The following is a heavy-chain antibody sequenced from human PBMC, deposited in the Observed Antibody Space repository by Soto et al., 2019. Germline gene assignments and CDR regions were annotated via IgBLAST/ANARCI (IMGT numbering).Heavy chain of an antibody. CDR3: ARFGQGLSIDY. D-gene: IGHD6-19*01. CDR1: GFTFSSYA. V-gene: IGHV3-30-3*01. J-gene: IGHJ4*02. CDR2: ISYDGSNK. Sequence: QVQLVEAGGGGVQPGRSLRLSCAASGFTFSSYAMHWVRQAPGKGLEWVAVISYDGSNKYYADSVKGRFTISRDNSKNSLYLQMNSLRAEDTAVYYCARFGQGLSIDYWGQGTLVTVSS.